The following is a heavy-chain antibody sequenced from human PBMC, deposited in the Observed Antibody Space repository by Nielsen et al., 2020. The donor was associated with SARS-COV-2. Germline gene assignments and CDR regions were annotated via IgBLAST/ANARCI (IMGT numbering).Heavy chain of an antibody. CDR1: GFTFSSYY. D-gene: IGHD2-15*01. V-gene: IGHV3-74*01. Sequence: GESLKISCAGSGFTFSSYYFNWVRQAPGKGLMWVSRINTDGSRSAYADAVKGRFTISRDNARDTLYLQMNRLSAEDTAVYYCVGDTGGRWGELWGQGTLVTVSS. J-gene: IGHJ4*02. CDR3: VGDTGGRWGEL. CDR2: INTDGSRS.